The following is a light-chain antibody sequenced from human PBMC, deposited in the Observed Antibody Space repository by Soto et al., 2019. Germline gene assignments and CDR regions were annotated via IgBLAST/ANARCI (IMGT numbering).Light chain of an antibody. J-gene: IGKJ2*01. Sequence: EIVITQSPATLSVSPGERATLSCRASQSVSSNLAWYQQKPGQAPRLLIYGASTRATGIPARFSGSGSGTEFTITISSLQSEDFAVYYCQQYNNWPPEYTFGQGTKLEIK. V-gene: IGKV3-15*01. CDR2: GAS. CDR1: QSVSSN. CDR3: QQYNNWPPEYT.